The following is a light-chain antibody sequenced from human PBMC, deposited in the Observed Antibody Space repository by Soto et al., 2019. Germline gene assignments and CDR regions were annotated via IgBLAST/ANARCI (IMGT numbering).Light chain of an antibody. CDR2: GAS. V-gene: IGKV3-15*01. Sequence: EIVFTQSPVTLSVSPGERATLSCRASQSISTTLVWYQQKPGQAPRLLIYGASTRATGVPARFSGSGSGTEFTLTISSLQPDDFATYYCQQYNSYSWTFGQGTKVDVK. J-gene: IGKJ1*01. CDR1: QSISTT. CDR3: QQYNSYSWT.